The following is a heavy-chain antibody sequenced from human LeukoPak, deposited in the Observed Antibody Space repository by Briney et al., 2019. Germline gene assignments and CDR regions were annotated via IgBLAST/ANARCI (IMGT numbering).Heavy chain of an antibody. CDR3: AKDLVVGALDY. Sequence: GGSLRLSCAASGFTVSSNYMSWVRQAPGKGLEWVSVIYSGGSTYYADSVKGRFTISRDNSRNVLFLQMNSLRADDTAVYYCAKDLVVGALDYWGQGTLVTVSS. V-gene: IGHV3-53*01. CDR1: GFTVSSNY. CDR2: IYSGGST. D-gene: IGHD1-26*01. J-gene: IGHJ4*02.